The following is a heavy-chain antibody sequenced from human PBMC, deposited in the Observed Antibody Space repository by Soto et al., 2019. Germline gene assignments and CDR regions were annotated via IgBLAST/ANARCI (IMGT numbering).Heavy chain of an antibody. V-gene: IGHV1-69*01. Sequence: QVQLVQSGAEVKKPGSSVKVSCKASGGTFSSYAISWVRQAPGQGLEWMGGIIPIFGTANYAQKFQGRVTITADESTSTAYMELSSLRSEDTAVYYCARGYCSGGSCYGYYYGMDVWGQGTTVTVSS. D-gene: IGHD2-15*01. CDR1: GGTFSSYA. CDR3: ARGYCSGGSCYGYYYGMDV. J-gene: IGHJ6*02. CDR2: IIPIFGTA.